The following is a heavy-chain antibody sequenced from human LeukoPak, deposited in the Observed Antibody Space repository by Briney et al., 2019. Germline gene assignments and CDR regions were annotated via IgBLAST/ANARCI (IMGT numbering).Heavy chain of an antibody. J-gene: IGHJ3*02. V-gene: IGHV4-31*03. CDR1: GGSISSGGYY. Sequence: SETLSLTCTVSGGSISSGGYYWSWIRQHPGKGLEWIGYIYYSGSTYYNPSLKSRVTISVDTSKNQFSLKLSSVTAADTAVYYCARLMTYYYDSSGYFDALDIWGQGTMVTVSS. CDR2: IYYSGST. CDR3: ARLMTYYYDSSGYFDALDI. D-gene: IGHD3-22*01.